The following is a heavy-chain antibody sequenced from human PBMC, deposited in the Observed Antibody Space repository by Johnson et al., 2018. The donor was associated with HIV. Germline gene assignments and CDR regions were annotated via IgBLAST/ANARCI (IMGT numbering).Heavy chain of an antibody. D-gene: IGHD5-12*01. V-gene: IGHV3-7*01. Sequence: EKLVESGGDLIQPGGSLRLSCAASGFTFSSYWMSWVRQAPGKGLEWVANIKQDGSEKYYADSVKGRFTISRDNSKNTLYLQMNSLRAEDTAVYYCAKDISQWLIRAFDIWGQGTMVTVSS. CDR2: IKQDGSEK. CDR3: AKDISQWLIRAFDI. J-gene: IGHJ3*02. CDR1: GFTFSSYW.